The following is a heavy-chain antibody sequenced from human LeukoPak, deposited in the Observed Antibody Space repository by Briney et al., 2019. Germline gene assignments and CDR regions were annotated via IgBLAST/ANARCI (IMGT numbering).Heavy chain of an antibody. CDR3: AREYYSDSSGSDY. D-gene: IGHD3-22*01. Sequence: GGSLRLSCAASGFTFSSYWMSWVRQAPGKGLEWVANINQDGSEKYSVDSVKGRFTISRDNAKNSLYLRMNSLRAEDTAVYYCAREYYSDSSGSDYWGQGTLVTVSS. V-gene: IGHV3-7*05. CDR1: GFTFSSYW. J-gene: IGHJ4*02. CDR2: INQDGSEK.